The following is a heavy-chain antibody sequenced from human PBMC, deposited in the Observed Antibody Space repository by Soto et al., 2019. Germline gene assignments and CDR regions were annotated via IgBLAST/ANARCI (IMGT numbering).Heavy chain of an antibody. CDR1: GYTFSSYG. CDR3: ARDPNFDHWP. CDR2: VSGYNANP. V-gene: IGHV1-18*01. D-gene: IGHD1-1*01. Sequence: GASVKVSCTASGYTFSSYGISWVRQAPGQGLEWMGWVSGYNANPNYAQKFQGRVTMTTDTSTSTAYMELRSLTSGDTALYYCARDPNFDHWPWGQGTLVTVSS. J-gene: IGHJ5*02.